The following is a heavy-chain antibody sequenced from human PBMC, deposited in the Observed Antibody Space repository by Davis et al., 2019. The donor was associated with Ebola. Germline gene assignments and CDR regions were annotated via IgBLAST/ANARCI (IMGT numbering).Heavy chain of an antibody. D-gene: IGHD4-17*01. CDR1: GFTFSSYW. Sequence: PGGSLRLSCAASGFTFSSYWMHWVRLAPGKGLEWVSVITSGGSTYYADSVKGRFTISRDNAKSTLYLQMNSLTAEDTAVYYCVRTTYGAPEYWGQGTLVTVSS. CDR3: VRTTYGAPEY. V-gene: IGHV3-74*01. J-gene: IGHJ4*02. CDR2: ITSGGST.